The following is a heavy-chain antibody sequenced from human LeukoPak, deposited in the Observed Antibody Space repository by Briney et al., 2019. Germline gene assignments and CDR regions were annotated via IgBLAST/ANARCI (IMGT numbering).Heavy chain of an antibody. CDR3: ARLGYCTNGVCYPPDY. D-gene: IGHD2-8*01. CDR1: GCSFTSYW. V-gene: IGHV5-51*01. J-gene: IGHJ4*02. CDR2: IYPGDSDT. Sequence: GESLKIFCYGSGCSFTSYWIGWVGQMAGGGLEGRGIIYPGDSDTRYSPSFQGQVTISADKSISTAYLQWSSLKASDTAMYYCARLGYCTNGVCYPPDYWGQGTLVTVSS.